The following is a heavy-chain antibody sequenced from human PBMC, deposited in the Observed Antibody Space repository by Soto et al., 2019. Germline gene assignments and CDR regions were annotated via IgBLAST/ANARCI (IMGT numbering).Heavy chain of an antibody. CDR2: ISYDGSNK. D-gene: IGHD2-15*01. V-gene: IGHV3-30*18. Sequence: PGGSLRLSCAASGFTFSSYGMHWVRQAPGKGLEWVAVISYDGSNKYYADSVKGRFTISRDNSKNTLYLQMNSLRAEDTAVYYCAKDQKRTGYCSGGSCYYTYGYFDYWGQGT. CDR1: GFTFSSYG. CDR3: AKDQKRTGYCSGGSCYYTYGYFDY. J-gene: IGHJ4*02.